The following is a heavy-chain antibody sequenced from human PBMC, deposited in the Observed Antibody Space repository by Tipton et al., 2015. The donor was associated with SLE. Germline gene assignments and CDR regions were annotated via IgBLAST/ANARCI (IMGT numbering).Heavy chain of an antibody. CDR1: GFTFSSYG. V-gene: IGHV3-30*18. J-gene: IGHJ6*02. D-gene: IGHD5-12*01. CDR3: AKDIVATTPIYGMDV. CDR2: IWYDGSNK. Sequence: SLRLSCAASGFTFSSYGMSWVRQAPGKGLEWVAVIWYDGSNKYYADSVKGRFTISRDNSKNTLYLQMNSLRAEDTAVYYCAKDIVATTPIYGMDVWDQGP.